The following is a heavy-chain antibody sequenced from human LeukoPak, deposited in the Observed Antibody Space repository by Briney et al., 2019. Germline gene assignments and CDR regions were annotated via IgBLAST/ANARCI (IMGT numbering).Heavy chain of an antibody. CDR1: GFTFSSYA. CDR2: ISYDGSNK. V-gene: IGHV3-30*04. D-gene: IGHD5-12*01. Sequence: PGGSLRLSCAASGFTFSSYAMHWVRQAPGKGLEWVAVISYDGSNKYYADSVKGRFTISRGNSKNTLYLQMNSLRAEDTAVYYCARDRVATTAQSYYYYGMDVWGQGTTVTVSS. CDR3: ARDRVATTAQSYYYYGMDV. J-gene: IGHJ6*02.